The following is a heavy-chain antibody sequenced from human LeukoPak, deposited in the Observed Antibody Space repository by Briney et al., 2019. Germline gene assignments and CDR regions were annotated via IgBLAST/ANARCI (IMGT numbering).Heavy chain of an antibody. J-gene: IGHJ3*02. D-gene: IGHD3-10*01. CDR2: FDPEDGET. CDR3: ARPDGSGSYGAFDI. V-gene: IGHV1-24*01. Sequence: GASVKVSCKVSGYTLTELSMHWVRQAPGKGLEWMGGFDPEDGETIYAQKFQGRVTMTEDASTDTAYMELSSLRSEDTAVYYCARPDGSGSYGAFDIWGQGTMVTVSS. CDR1: GYTLTELS.